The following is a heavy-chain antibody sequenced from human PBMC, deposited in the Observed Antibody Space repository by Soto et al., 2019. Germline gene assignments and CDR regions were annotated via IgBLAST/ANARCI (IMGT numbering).Heavy chain of an antibody. V-gene: IGHV3-33*01. CDR1: GFTFSSYS. D-gene: IGHD3-22*01. J-gene: IGHJ3*02. CDR3: SREGGYYDSSGYYKYDAFDI. CDR2: IWYDGSNK. Sequence: PGGTLSLSCAASGFTFSSYSMHWVRQAPRKGLEWVAVIWYDGSNKYYADSVKGRFTISRDNSKNTLHLQMNSLRAEDTAVYYCSREGGYYDSSGYYKYDAFDIWGQGTMVTVSS.